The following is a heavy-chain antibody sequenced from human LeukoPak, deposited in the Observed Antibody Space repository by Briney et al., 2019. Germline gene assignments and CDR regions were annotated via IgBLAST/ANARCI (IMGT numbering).Heavy chain of an antibody. CDR1: GGSFSGYY. V-gene: IGHV4-34*01. Sequence: PSETLSLTCAVYGGSFSGYYWSWIRQPPGKGLEWIGEINHSGSTNYNPSLKSRVTISVDTSKNQFSLKLSSVTAADTAVYYCARDTPYDFWSGYYFDYWGQGTLVTVSS. J-gene: IGHJ4*02. D-gene: IGHD3-3*01. CDR3: ARDTPYDFWSGYYFDY. CDR2: INHSGST.